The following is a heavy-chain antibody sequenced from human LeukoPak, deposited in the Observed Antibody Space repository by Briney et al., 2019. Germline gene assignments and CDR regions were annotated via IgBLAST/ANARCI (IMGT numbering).Heavy chain of an antibody. V-gene: IGHV4-59*01. CDR1: GGSISSYY. D-gene: IGHD5-24*01. Sequence: SETLSLTCTVSGGSISSYYWSWIRQPPGKGLEWIGYIYYSGSTNYNPSLKCRVTISVDTSKNQFSLKLSSVTAADTAVYYCATVYNETDAFDIWGQGTMVTVSS. CDR3: ATVYNETDAFDI. J-gene: IGHJ3*02. CDR2: IYYSGST.